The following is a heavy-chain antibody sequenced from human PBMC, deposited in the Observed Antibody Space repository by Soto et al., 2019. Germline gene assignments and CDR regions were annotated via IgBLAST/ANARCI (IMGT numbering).Heavy chain of an antibody. Sequence: ESGPTLVNPTQTLTLTCTFSGFSLSTDGVGVAWIRQPPGKALEWLALVYWNDDKRYSPSLKSRLSITKDTSKNQVVLTMTNMDPMDTATYSCAHSGEVGATFGWFDTWGQGTLVTVSS. CDR2: VYWNDDK. D-gene: IGHD1-26*01. CDR1: GFSLSTDGVG. V-gene: IGHV2-5*01. J-gene: IGHJ5*02. CDR3: AHSGEVGATFGWFDT.